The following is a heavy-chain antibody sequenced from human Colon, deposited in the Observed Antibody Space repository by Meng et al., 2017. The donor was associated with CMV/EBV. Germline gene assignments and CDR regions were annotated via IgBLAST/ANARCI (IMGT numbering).Heavy chain of an antibody. CDR2: TANKADGYIT. Sequence: GESLKISCTGSGFTFSDHYIDWVRQAPGKGLEWVGRTANKADGYITEYANSVKGRFTFSRDDSENSLYLQMNSLKSDDTAVYYCTRGHSGIDIYAFDIWGQGTMVTVSS. CDR1: GFTFSDHY. CDR3: TRGHSGIDIYAFDI. D-gene: IGHD1-26*01. V-gene: IGHV3-72*01. J-gene: IGHJ3*02.